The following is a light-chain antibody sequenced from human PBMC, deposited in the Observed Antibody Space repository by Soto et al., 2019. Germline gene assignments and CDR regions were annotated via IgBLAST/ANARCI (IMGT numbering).Light chain of an antibody. Sequence: ETVMTHSPATLSVSPGDIATLSCRASQSVSSNLAWYQQKPGQAPRLLIFGASTRATDIPATFSGSGSGTEFTLTISSLQSEDFAVYYCQQYNNWPRTFGQGTKVDIK. CDR3: QQYNNWPRT. V-gene: IGKV3-15*01. CDR2: GAS. CDR1: QSVSSN. J-gene: IGKJ1*01.